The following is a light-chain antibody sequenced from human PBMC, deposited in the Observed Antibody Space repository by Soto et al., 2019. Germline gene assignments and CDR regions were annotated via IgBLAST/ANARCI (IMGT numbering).Light chain of an antibody. CDR3: QHYNSYSEA. CDR1: QTISSW. Sequence: DNHMTQSPYTLSGPLRDRVTITSRASQTISSWLAWYQQKPGKAPKLLIYKASTLKRGVPSRFSGSGSGTEFTLTISSLQPDDFATYYCQHYNSYSEAFGQGTKVDI. V-gene: IGKV1-5*03. J-gene: IGKJ1*01. CDR2: KAS.